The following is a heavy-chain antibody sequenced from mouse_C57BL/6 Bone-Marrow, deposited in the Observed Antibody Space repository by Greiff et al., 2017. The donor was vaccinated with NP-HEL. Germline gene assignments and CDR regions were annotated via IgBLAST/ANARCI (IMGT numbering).Heavy chain of an antibody. D-gene: IGHD2-1*01. Sequence: EVNLVESGGDLVKPGGSLKLSCAASGFTFSSYGMSWVRQTPDKRLEWVATISSGGSYTYYPDSVKGRFTISRDNAKNSLYLQMSSLKSEDTAMYYCARHGYYGNYGFAYWGQGTLVTVSA. CDR2: ISSGGSYT. CDR3: ARHGYYGNYGFAY. J-gene: IGHJ3*01. V-gene: IGHV5-6*01. CDR1: GFTFSSYG.